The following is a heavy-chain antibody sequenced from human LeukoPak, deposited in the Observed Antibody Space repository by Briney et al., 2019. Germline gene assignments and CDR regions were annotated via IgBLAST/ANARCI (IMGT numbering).Heavy chain of an antibody. V-gene: IGHV4-34*01. CDR1: GGSYSDYY. CDR2: INHSGIT. Sequence: SETLSLTCGVYGGSYSDYYWSWIRQPPGKGLEWIGEINHSGITNYNPSLKSRVTISVDTSKNQFSLKLSSVTAADTAVYYCARDRGYYYDSSGYPNFDYWGQGTLVTASS. J-gene: IGHJ4*02. D-gene: IGHD3-22*01. CDR3: ARDRGYYYDSSGYPNFDY.